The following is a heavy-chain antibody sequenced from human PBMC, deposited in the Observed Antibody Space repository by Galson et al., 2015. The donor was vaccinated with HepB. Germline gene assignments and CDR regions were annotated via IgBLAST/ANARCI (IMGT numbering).Heavy chain of an antibody. J-gene: IGHJ3*02. CDR2: IIPNLGIA. CDR3: ARAAGYDAFDI. CDR1: GGTFSSYA. Sequence: SVKVSCKASGGTFSSYAISWVRQAPGQGLEWMGRIIPNLGIANYAQKFQGRVTITADKSTSTAYMELSSLRSEDTAVYYCARAAGYDAFDIWGQGTMVTVSS. D-gene: IGHD5-12*01. V-gene: IGHV1-69*04.